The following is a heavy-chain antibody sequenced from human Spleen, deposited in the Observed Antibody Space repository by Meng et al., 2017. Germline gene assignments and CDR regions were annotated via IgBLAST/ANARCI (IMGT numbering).Heavy chain of an antibody. CDR3: ANDRARDRSGSYDAFDI. D-gene: IGHD3-22*01. Sequence: GEALKTSCAASGFTFSSYAMSLVRHAPGKGLESVPAISGSGGNTYYADSVKGRFTIARDNSKNTLYLQMNSLRAEATAVYYCANDRARDRSGSYDAFDIWGQGTMVTVSS. CDR1: GFTFSSYA. V-gene: IGHV3-23*01. CDR2: ISGSGGNT. J-gene: IGHJ3*02.